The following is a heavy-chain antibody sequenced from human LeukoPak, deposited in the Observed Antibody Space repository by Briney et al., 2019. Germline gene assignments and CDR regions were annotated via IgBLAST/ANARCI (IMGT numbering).Heavy chain of an antibody. D-gene: IGHD3-10*01. CDR2: IYPGDSDT. V-gene: IGHV5-51*01. CDR1: GYRFTSYW. Sequence: GESLQISCKGSGYRFTSYWIGWVRQMPGKGLEGMGTIYPGDSDTRYSPSFQGQVTISADKSISTAYLQWSSLKASDTAMYYCASLRVVRGVILRFDYWGQGTLVTVSS. CDR3: ASLRVVRGVILRFDY. J-gene: IGHJ4*02.